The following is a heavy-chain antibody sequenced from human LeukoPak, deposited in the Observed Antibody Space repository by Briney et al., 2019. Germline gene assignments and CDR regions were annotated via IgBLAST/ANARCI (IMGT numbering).Heavy chain of an antibody. CDR2: ISSDGTTT. J-gene: IGHJ4*02. Sequence: GGSLRLSCAASGFTFSAYWMHWVRQIPGKGLVWVSHISSDGTTTTYADSVKGRFTISRDNARNTLFLQMKSLRAEDTAVHFCVRDRGGLPVVYWGQGSLVTVSS. D-gene: IGHD3-10*01. V-gene: IGHV3-74*01. CDR1: GFTFSAYW. CDR3: VRDRGGLPVVY.